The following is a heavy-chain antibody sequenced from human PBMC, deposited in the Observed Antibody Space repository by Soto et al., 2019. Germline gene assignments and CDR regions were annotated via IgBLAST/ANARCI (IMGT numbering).Heavy chain of an antibody. CDR1: GFTFSSYA. CDR2: ISSTSSYT. J-gene: IGHJ4*02. D-gene: IGHD6-19*01. CDR3: ARDLARAGNY. Sequence: RLSCAASGFTFSSYAMNWVRQTQEKGLEWVSSISSTSSYTHYSDSVKGRFTISRDNANNSLFLQMNSLRAEDTATYYCARDLARAGNYWGQGVLVTVSS. V-gene: IGHV3-21*01.